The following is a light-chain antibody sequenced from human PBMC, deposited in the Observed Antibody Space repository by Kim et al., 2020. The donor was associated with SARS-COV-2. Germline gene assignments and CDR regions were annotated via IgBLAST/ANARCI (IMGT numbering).Light chain of an antibody. Sequence: QRVTLSCSRRTPNIETTPVNWYHPLPGTAPKLLIPTNNLRPSGVPDRFSGSRFGTSASLTISGLQSEDEADYFCAAWEDSPDGYVVFGGGTQLTVL. CDR3: AAWEDSPDGYVV. J-gene: IGLJ2*01. V-gene: IGLV1-44*01. CDR2: TNN. CDR1: TPNIETTP.